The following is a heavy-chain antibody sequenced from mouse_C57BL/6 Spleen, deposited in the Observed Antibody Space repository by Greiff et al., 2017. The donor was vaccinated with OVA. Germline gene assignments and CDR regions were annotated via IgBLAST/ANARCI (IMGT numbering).Heavy chain of an antibody. J-gene: IGHJ3*01. Sequence: EVQVVESGPGLVKPSQSLSLTCSVTGYSITSGYYCNWIRQFPGNKLAWMGYISYDGSNNYNPSLKNRISITRDTSKNQFFLKLNSVTTEDTATYDCERDYGYDGAWLAYGGQGTLVTVSA. D-gene: IGHD2-2*01. CDR2: ISYDGSN. CDR1: GYSITSGYY. V-gene: IGHV3-6*01. CDR3: ERDYGYDGAWLAY.